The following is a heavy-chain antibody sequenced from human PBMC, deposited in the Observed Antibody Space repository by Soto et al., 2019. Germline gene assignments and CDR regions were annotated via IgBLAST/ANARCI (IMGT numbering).Heavy chain of an antibody. CDR2: IYPGDSDT. V-gene: IGHV5-51*01. CDR3: ARSGVDDILPGYSPPGDI. CDR1: GYSFTSYW. D-gene: IGHD3-9*01. J-gene: IGHJ3*02. Sequence: PGESLKISCKGSGYSFTSYWIGWVRQMPGKGLEWMGIIYPGDSDTRYSPSFQGQVTISADKSIGTAYLQWSSLKASDTAMYYCARSGVDDILPGYSPPGDIWGQGTMVTVSS.